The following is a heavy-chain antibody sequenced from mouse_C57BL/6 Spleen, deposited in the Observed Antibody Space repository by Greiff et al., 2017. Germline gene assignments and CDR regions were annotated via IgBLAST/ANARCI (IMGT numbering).Heavy chain of an antibody. CDR1: GFSLTSYG. V-gene: IGHV2-2*01. CDR2: IWRGGST. CDR3: ARNTYDPLFAY. Sequence: VQLQQSGPGLVQPSQSLSITCTVSGFSLTSYGVHWVRQSPGKGLEWLGVIWRGGSTDYNAAFISRLSISKDNSKSQVFFKMNSLQADDTAIYYCARNTYDPLFAYWGQGTLVTVSA. J-gene: IGHJ3*01. D-gene: IGHD2-3*01.